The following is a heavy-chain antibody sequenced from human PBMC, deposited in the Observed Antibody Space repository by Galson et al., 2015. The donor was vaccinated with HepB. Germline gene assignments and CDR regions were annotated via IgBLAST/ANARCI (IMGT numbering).Heavy chain of an antibody. CDR1: GYTFAGYY. Sequence: SVKVSCKASGYTFAGYYIHWVRQAPGQGLEWMGWINPNSGGTKYAQDFQGRVTVTRDTSISTAYMELSGLRTDDTAVYYRAGDWKQLAGDYWGQGTLVTVSS. J-gene: IGHJ4*02. CDR2: INPNSGGT. V-gene: IGHV1-2*02. CDR3: AGDWKQLAGDY. D-gene: IGHD6-6*01.